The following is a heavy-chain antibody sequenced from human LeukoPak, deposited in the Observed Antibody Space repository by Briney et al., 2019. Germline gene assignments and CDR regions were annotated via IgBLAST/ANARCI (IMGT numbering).Heavy chain of an antibody. CDR1: GGSFSGYY. J-gene: IGHJ4*02. CDR2: INHSGST. D-gene: IGHD3-10*01. CDR3: ARDSTMVRGVFYY. Sequence: SETLSLTCAVYGGSFSGYYWSWIRQPPGKGLEWIGEINHSGSTNYNPSLKSRVTISVDTSKNQFSLKLSSVTAADTAVYYCARDSTMVRGVFYYWGQGTLVTVSS. V-gene: IGHV4-34*01.